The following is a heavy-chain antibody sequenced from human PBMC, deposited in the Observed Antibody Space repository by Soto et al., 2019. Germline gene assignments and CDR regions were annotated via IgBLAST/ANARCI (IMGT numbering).Heavy chain of an antibody. D-gene: IGHD3-10*01. CDR2: IGTSGNYI. CDR3: VREWFGESI. J-gene: IGHJ3*01. Sequence: GGSLRLSCAASGFTFSSYWMSWVRQAPGKGLEWVSYIGTSGNYIYYADSVRGRFTISRDNAKNSLYLQMNSLRAEDTAVYYCVREWFGESIWGQGTMVTVSS. CDR1: GFTFSSYW. V-gene: IGHV3-21*05.